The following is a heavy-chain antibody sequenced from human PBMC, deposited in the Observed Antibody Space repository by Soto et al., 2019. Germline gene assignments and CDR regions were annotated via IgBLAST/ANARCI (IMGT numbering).Heavy chain of an antibody. V-gene: IGHV4-59*08. CDR3: ARQPPATAAFDV. J-gene: IGHJ3*01. Sequence: QVQLQESGPGLVKPSETLSLTCTVSGGSVSNYYWSWIRQPPGKGLEWIGYIYYSGDTNYNPSPKSRVTMSVYTSKNQVSLNLSSVTAADTAVYYCARQPPATAAFDVWGQGTMVTVSS. CDR2: IYYSGDT. CDR1: GGSVSNYY. D-gene: IGHD5-12*01.